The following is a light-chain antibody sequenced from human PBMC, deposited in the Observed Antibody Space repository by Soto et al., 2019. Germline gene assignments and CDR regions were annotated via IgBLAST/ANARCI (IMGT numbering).Light chain of an antibody. J-gene: IGLJ2*01. CDR3: AAWNDSLNGVV. CDR2: SNN. Sequence: VLTQPPSASGTPGQRVTISCSGSSSNIGSNTVNWYQQLPGTAPKLLIYSNNQRPSGVPDRFSGSKSGTSASLAISGLQSEDEADYYCAAWNDSLNGVVFGGGTKLTVL. CDR1: SSNIGSNT. V-gene: IGLV1-44*01.